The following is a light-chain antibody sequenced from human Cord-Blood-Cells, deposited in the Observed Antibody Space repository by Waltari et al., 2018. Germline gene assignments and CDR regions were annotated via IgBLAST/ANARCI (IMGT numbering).Light chain of an antibody. Sequence: IQLPPSPSSLSAAVGDSATITSRASQSISSYLNWYQQKPGKAPKLLIYAAYSLQSGVPSRFSGSGSGTEFTLTISSLQPEDFATYCCQQSYSTPLAFGGGTKVEIK. CDR2: AAY. J-gene: IGKJ4*01. CDR3: QQSYSTPLA. CDR1: QSISSY. V-gene: IGKV1-39*01.